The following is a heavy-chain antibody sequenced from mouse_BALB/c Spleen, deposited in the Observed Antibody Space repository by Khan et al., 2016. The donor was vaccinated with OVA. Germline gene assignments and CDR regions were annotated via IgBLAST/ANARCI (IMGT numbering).Heavy chain of an antibody. V-gene: IGHV1S82*01. CDR1: GYSLTSYW. Sequence: QVQLQQPGAELVRPGASVKLSCKAAGYSLTSYWMNWVKQRSGQGLEWIGMIHPSDSETRLNQKFKDKATLTVDRSSSTIYMQLSSLTSEDSAVNFDARGNTASYWYCADWGAGTTVTVSS. D-gene: IGHD1-2*01. CDR3: ARGNTASYWYCAD. CDR2: IHPSDSET. J-gene: IGHJ1*01.